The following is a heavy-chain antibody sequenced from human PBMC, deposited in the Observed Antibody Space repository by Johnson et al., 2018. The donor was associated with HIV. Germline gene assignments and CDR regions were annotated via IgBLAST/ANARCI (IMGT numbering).Heavy chain of an antibody. J-gene: IGHJ3*02. CDR2: MSYDGSNK. CDR1: GFTFSDYY. CDR3: ARDATGSYSPDAFDI. V-gene: IGHV3-30*14. D-gene: IGHD1-26*01. Sequence: QVQLVESVGGLVQPGGSLRLSCAASGFTFSDYYMSWIRQAPGKGLQWVAVMSYDGSNKYYADSVKGRFTISRDNSKNTLYLQMNSLRAEDTAVYYCARDATGSYSPDAFDIWGQGTMVTVSS.